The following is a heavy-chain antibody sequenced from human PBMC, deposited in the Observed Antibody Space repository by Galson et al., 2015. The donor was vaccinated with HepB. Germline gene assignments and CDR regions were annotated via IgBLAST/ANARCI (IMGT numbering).Heavy chain of an antibody. J-gene: IGHJ3*02. Sequence: SLRLSCAASGFTFRTYAMHWVRQAPGKGLEWVAVISYDGANIYYGDSVRGRFSISRDNSKDTLYLQMSSLRTEDTAVFYCARSSYCNGGVCYSGDDAFDIWGQGTMVTVSS. CDR3: ARSSYCNGGVCYSGDDAFDI. CDR1: GFTFRTYA. V-gene: IGHV3-30*03. D-gene: IGHD2-15*01. CDR2: ISYDGANI.